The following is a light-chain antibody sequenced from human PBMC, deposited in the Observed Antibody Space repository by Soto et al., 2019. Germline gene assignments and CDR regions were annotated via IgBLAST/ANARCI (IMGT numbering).Light chain of an antibody. V-gene: IGKV3D-15*01. CDR1: QSVGSD. J-gene: IGKJ4*01. CDR2: DIF. Sequence: EIVMTQSPATLSVSPGERATLSCRASQSVGSDLAWYQQKPGQAPRLVIYDIFTRAPGVPTRISGSGSGKEFTLTISSLQSEDFAVDYCQQYNSWPLTFGGGTKVEIK. CDR3: QQYNSWPLT.